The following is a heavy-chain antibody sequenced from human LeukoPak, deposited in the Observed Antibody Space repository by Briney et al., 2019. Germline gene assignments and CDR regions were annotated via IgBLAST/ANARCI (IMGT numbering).Heavy chain of an antibody. CDR3: AIGIHNSCDY. J-gene: IGHJ4*02. CDR2: INPDGSGK. Sequence: GGSLRLSCEASGFSFSSFWMNWVRQAPGKGLEWVANINPDGSGKYYVDSVTGRFTISRDSATSPLYLQMNSLRAEDTAVYYCAIGIHNSCDYWGQGARVTVSS. D-gene: IGHD6-6*01. V-gene: IGHV3-7*05. CDR1: GFSFSSFW.